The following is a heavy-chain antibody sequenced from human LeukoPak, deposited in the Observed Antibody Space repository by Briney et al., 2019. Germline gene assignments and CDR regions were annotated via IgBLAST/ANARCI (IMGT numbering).Heavy chain of an antibody. Sequence: GGSLRLSCAASGFAFSDYYMNWIRQAPGKGLEWVSYISSSSTIYYADSVKGRFTISRDNAKNSLYLQMNSLRAEDTAVYYCATYSSSNAREFQYWGQGTLVTVSS. CDR3: ATYSSSNAREFQY. J-gene: IGHJ1*01. V-gene: IGHV3-69-1*01. D-gene: IGHD2-2*01. CDR1: GFAFSDYY. CDR2: ISSSSTI.